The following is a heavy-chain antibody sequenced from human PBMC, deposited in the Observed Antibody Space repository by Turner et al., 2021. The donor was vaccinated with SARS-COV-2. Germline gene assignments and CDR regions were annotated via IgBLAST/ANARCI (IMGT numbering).Heavy chain of an antibody. Sequence: EVQLVESGGGLVQPGGSLRLSCPASGFTFSSYWMSWVRKAPGKGLEWVANIKQDGSEKYYVDSVKGRFTVSRDNAKNSLYLQMNSLRAEDTAVYYCARAEGWAFGVVIPYDYWGQGTLVTVSS. CDR1: GFTFSSYW. J-gene: IGHJ4*02. V-gene: IGHV3-7*01. CDR3: ARAEGWAFGVVIPYDY. CDR2: IKQDGSEK. D-gene: IGHD3-3*01.